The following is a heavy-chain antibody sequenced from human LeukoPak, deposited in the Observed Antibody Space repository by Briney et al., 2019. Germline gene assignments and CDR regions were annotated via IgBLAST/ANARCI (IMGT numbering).Heavy chain of an antibody. Sequence: SETLSLTCTVFGGSVSISSYYWGWIRQPPGKGLEWIGSIYYSGSTYYNPSVKSRVTISVDRSKNQFSLKLSSVTAADTAVYYCARGGYYDYVWGSYRSYWFDPWGQGTLVTVSS. CDR2: IYYSGST. V-gene: IGHV4-39*07. CDR1: GGSVSISSYY. D-gene: IGHD3-16*02. CDR3: ARGGYYDYVWGSYRSYWFDP. J-gene: IGHJ5*02.